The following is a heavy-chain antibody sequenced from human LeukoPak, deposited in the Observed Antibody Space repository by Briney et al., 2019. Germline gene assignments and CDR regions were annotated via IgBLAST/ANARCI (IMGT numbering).Heavy chain of an antibody. CDR3: ARLVAGTSGFDY. D-gene: IGHD6-19*01. CDR1: GGSISSSSYY. J-gene: IGHJ4*02. CDR2: IYHSGST. V-gene: IGHV4-39*01. Sequence: SETLSLTCTVSGGSISSSSYYWGWIRQPPGKGLEWIGSIYHSGSTYYNPSLKSRVTISVDTSKNQFSLKLSSVTAADTAVYYCARLVAGTSGFDYWGQGTLVTVSS.